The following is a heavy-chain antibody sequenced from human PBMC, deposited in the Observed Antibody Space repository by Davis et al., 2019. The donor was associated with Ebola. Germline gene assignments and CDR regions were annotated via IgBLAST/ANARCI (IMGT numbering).Heavy chain of an antibody. D-gene: IGHD3-22*01. CDR2: IYYSGST. Sequence: PSETLSLTCTVSGGSISSGDYYWSWIRQPPGKGLEWIGYIYYSGSTYYNPSLKSRVTISVDTSKNQFSLKLSSVTAADTAVYYCARDAVYDSSGKDWFDPWGQGTLVTVSS. V-gene: IGHV4-30-4*01. J-gene: IGHJ5*02. CDR1: GGSISSGDYY. CDR3: ARDAVYDSSGKDWFDP.